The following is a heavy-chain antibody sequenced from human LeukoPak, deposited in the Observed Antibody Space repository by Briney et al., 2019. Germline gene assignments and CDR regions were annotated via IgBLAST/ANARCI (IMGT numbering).Heavy chain of an antibody. CDR1: GGTFISYA. D-gene: IGHD3-22*01. V-gene: IGHV1-69*06. CDR2: IIPIFGTA. Sequence: GASVKVSCKASGGTFISYAISWVRQAPGQGLEWMGRIIPIFGTANYAQKFQGRVTITADKSTSTAYMELSSLRSEDTAVYYCARDRQYYYDSSGQGYWGQGTLVTVSS. J-gene: IGHJ4*02. CDR3: ARDRQYYYDSSGQGY.